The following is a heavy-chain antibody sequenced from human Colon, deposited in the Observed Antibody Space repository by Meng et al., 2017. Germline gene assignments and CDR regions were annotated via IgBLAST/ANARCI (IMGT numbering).Heavy chain of an antibody. CDR2: ISNSGKT. J-gene: IGHJ4*02. D-gene: IGHD7-27*01. Sequence: EAGPRLVPPSGTLSLAGAVSGDSIGKSKWWSWLSQSPGKGLEWIGEISNSGKTVYSPSLKSRVTISLDKSSNHFSLTLSPVTAADTAIYFCARERMRELGLFDYRGQGALVTVSS. CDR3: ARERMRELGLFDY. CDR1: GDSIGKSKW. V-gene: IGHV4-4*02.